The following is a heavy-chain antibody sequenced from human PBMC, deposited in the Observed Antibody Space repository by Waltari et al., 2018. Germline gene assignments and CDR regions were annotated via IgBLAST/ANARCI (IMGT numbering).Heavy chain of an antibody. J-gene: IGHJ4*02. Sequence: QVQLVQSGAEVKKPGSSVKVSCKASGGTFSNHAISWVRQAPGQGLEWVGGIIPILGLANYAQKFQGRATITADESTNTAYMALSSLRSEDTAVYYCASGGSMVQVLDYWGQGTLVTVSS. CDR3: ASGGSMVQVLDY. CDR2: IIPILGLA. V-gene: IGHV1-69*04. CDR1: GGTFSNHA. D-gene: IGHD3-10*01.